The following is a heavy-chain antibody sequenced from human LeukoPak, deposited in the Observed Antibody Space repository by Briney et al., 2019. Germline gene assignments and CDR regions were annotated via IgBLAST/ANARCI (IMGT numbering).Heavy chain of an antibody. CDR1: GYTFTSYY. D-gene: IGHD6-6*01. CDR3: ARAARRIAARGYFDY. Sequence: ASVKVSCKASGYTFTSYYMHWVRQAPGQGLEWMGIINPSGGSTSYAQKFQGRVTMTRDMSTSTVYMELSSLRSEDTAVYYCARAARRIAARGYFDYWGQGTLVTVSS. CDR2: INPSGGST. J-gene: IGHJ4*02. V-gene: IGHV1-46*01.